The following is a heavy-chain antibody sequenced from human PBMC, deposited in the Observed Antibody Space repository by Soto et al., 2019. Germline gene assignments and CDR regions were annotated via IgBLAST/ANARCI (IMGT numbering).Heavy chain of an antibody. V-gene: IGHV4-30-4*01. CDR3: ARGRYCLTGRCFPNWFDS. CDR2: IYKSATT. CDR1: GDSISNLDYF. D-gene: IGHD7-27*01. J-gene: IGHJ5*01. Sequence: KPSETLSLTCSVSGDSISNLDYFWAWIRQPPGQALEYIGYIYKSATTYYNPSFESRVAISVDTSKSKFSLNVTSVTAADTAVYFCARGRYCLTGRCFPNWFDSWGQGALVTVSS.